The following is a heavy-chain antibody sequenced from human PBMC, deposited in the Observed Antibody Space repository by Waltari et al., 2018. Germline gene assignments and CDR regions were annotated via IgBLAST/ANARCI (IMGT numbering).Heavy chain of an antibody. CDR2: IIPILGIA. D-gene: IGHD2-2*01. CDR1: GGTFSSYT. Sequence: QVQLVQSGAAVKKPGSSVKVSCKASGGTFSSYTISWVRQAPGQGLEWMGRIIPILGIANYAQKFQGRVTITADKSTSTAYMELSSLRSEDTAVYYCARGIDPDQLDRDYFDYWGQGTLVTVSS. J-gene: IGHJ4*02. CDR3: ARGIDPDQLDRDYFDY. V-gene: IGHV1-69*02.